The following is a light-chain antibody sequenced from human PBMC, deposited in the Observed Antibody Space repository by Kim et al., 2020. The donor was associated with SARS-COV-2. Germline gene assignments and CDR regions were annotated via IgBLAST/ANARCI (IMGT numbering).Light chain of an antibody. Sequence: SYELTQPPSVSVSPGQTASITCSGDKLGDKYACWYQQKPGQSPVLVIYQDSKRPSGIPERFSGSNSGNTATLTISGTQAMDEADYYCQAWDSGINYVFGTGTKVTVL. CDR1: KLGDKY. CDR3: QAWDSGINYV. V-gene: IGLV3-1*01. CDR2: QDS. J-gene: IGLJ1*01.